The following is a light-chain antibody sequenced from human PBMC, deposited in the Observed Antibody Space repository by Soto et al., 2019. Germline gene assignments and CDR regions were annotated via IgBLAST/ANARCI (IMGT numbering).Light chain of an antibody. CDR1: QTISSW. V-gene: IGKV1-5*03. J-gene: IGKJ1*01. CDR3: PHYNSYSEA. CDR2: KAS. Sequence: DIQITQSPSTLSGSVGDRFTITGRDSQTISSWLAWYQQTPGKAPKLLIYKASTLKSGVPSRFSRSGAGTECTRPISSLQPDDVATYYCPHYNSYSEAFGQGTKVDIK.